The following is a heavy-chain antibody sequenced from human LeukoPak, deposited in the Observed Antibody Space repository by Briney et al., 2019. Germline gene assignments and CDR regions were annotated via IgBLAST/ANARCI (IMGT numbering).Heavy chain of an antibody. CDR2: FYLGGGP. CDR3: AREANRYFDY. J-gene: IGHJ4*02. V-gene: IGHV4-61*01. CDR1: GGSISSGSYY. Sequence: SETLSLTCTVSGGSISSGSYYWSWLRQPPGKGLECIGHFYLGGGPNYNPSLKSRVSISIDTSKNQISLNLTSVTAADTAVYYCAREANRYFDYWGQGILVTVSS. D-gene: IGHD1-14*01.